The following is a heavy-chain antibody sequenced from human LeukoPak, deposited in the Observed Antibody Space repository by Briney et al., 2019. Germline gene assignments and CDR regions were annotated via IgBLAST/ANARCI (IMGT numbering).Heavy chain of an antibody. Sequence: SETLPLTCAVYGGSFSGYYWSWIRQPPGKGLEWIGEINHSGSTNYNPSLKSRVTISVDTSKNQFSLKLSSVTAADTAVYYCASEGYCSGGSCYSAYWGQGTLVTVSS. CDR3: ASEGYCSGGSCYSAY. CDR2: INHSGST. D-gene: IGHD2-15*01. V-gene: IGHV4-34*01. CDR1: GGSFSGYY. J-gene: IGHJ4*02.